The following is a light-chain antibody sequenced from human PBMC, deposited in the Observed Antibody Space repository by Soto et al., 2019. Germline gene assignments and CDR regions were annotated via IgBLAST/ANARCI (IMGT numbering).Light chain of an antibody. CDR3: QQYATSPGT. CDR2: GAS. Sequence: ELLSTPSPATLSLSPVARSTPSGRATQSIGTFFAWYQQKPGQAPRLLIFGASSRATGIPDRFSGSGSGTDFTLTISGLEPEDFAVYYCQQYATSPGTFGQGTKVDIK. V-gene: IGKV3-20*01. J-gene: IGKJ1*01. CDR1: QSIGTF.